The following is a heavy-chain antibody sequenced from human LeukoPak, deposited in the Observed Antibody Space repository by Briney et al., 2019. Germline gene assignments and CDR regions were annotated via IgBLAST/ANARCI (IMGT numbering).Heavy chain of an antibody. CDR2: IIPIFGTA. V-gene: IGHV1-69*05. CDR3: ARDRQQLVGYYYYYYMDV. CDR1: GGTFSSYA. D-gene: IGHD6-13*01. Sequence: ASVKVSCKASGGTFSSYAISWVRQAPGQGLEWMGGIIPIFGTANYAQKLQGRVTMTTDTSTSTAYMELRSLRSDDTAVYYCARDRQQLVGYYYYYYMDVWGKGTTVTVSS. J-gene: IGHJ6*03.